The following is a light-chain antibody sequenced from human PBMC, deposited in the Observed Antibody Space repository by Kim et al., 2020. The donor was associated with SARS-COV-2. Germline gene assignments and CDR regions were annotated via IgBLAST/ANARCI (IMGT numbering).Light chain of an antibody. CDR2: GAS. CDR1: QSVSSN. CDR3: QQYSHWPLT. J-gene: IGKJ4*01. Sequence: EIVMTQSPATLSVSPGERATLSCRASQSVSSNLAWYQQKPGQAPRLLIHGASTRATGIPGRFSGSGSGTEFTLTISSLQSEDFAVYYCQQYSHWPLTFGGGTKVYIK. V-gene: IGKV3-15*01.